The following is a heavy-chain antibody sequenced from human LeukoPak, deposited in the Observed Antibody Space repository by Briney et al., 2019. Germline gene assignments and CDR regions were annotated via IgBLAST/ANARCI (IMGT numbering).Heavy chain of an antibody. CDR2: IYTSGST. V-gene: IGHV4-4*07. Sequence: PSETLSLTCTVSGGSISSYYWSWIRQPAGKGLEWIGRIYTSGSTNYNPSLKSRVTMSVDTSKTQFSLKPSSVTAADTAVYYCARDRPPGAVAGTRHYYYYMDVWGKGTTVTVSS. CDR3: ARDRPPGAVAGTRHYYYYMDV. D-gene: IGHD6-19*01. CDR1: GGSISSYY. J-gene: IGHJ6*03.